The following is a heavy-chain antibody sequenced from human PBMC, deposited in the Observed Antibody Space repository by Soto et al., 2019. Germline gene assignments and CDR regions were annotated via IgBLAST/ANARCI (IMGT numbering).Heavy chain of an antibody. CDR3: ASVTRTCISTSCYRYYYGMDV. J-gene: IGHJ6*02. V-gene: IGHV4-61*01. D-gene: IGHD2-2*02. Sequence: PSETLSLTCTVSGGSVSIGSYYWSWIRHPPGKGLEWIGYIYYSGSTNYNPSLKSRVTISVDTSKNQFSLKLSSVTAADTAVYYCASVTRTCISTSCYRYYYGMDVWGQGTTVTVSS. CDR1: GGSVSIGSYY. CDR2: IYYSGST.